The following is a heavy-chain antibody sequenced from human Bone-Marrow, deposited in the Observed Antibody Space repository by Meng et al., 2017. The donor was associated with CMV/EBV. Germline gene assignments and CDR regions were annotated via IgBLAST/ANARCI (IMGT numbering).Heavy chain of an antibody. V-gene: IGHV1-69*02. CDR1: GGPFSTYT. J-gene: IGHJ6*02. CDR3: ATRITVDDHSAMDV. CDR2: IIPILSIT. D-gene: IGHD3-10*01. Sequence: AAGGPFSTYTINWVRQAPEQGPEWMGRIIPILSITTYAQKFQGRVTITPDKPTNTAYMELSSLRSEDTAVYYCATRITVDDHSAMDVWGQGTLVTVSS.